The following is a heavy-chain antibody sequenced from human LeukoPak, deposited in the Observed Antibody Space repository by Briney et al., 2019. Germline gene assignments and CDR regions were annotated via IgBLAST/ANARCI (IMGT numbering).Heavy chain of an antibody. CDR2: IYYSGST. J-gene: IGHJ5*02. V-gene: IGHV4-31*03. CDR3: ARGERLVVAATSWFDP. CDR1: GGSISSGGYY. D-gene: IGHD2-15*01. Sequence: SETLSLTCTVSGGSISSGGYYWSWIRQHPGTGLEWIGYIYYSGSTYYNPPLKSRVTISVDTSKNQFSLKLSSVTAADTAVYYCARGERLVVAATSWFDPWGQGTLVTVSS.